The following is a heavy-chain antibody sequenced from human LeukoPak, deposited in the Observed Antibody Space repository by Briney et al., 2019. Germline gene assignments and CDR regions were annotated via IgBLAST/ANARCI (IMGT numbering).Heavy chain of an antibody. CDR1: GFNLRSHG. D-gene: IGHD6-19*01. Sequence: GGSLRLSCEASGFNLRSHGMHWLRQAPGKGLEWVSFIRYDGSEKSYADSVKGRFTIPRDNAKNTVYLQMNSLRAEDTAVYYCVKDRAVTHTTLFDYWGEGTLVTVSS. CDR2: IRYDGSEK. J-gene: IGHJ4*02. CDR3: VKDRAVTHTTLFDY. V-gene: IGHV3-30*02.